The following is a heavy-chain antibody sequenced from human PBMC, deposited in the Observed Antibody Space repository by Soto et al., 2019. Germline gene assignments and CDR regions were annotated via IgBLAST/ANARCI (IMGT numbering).Heavy chain of an antibody. J-gene: IGHJ6*02. D-gene: IGHD6-13*01. CDR2: IYYSGST. CDR1: GGSISSGVYY. CDR3: ARDTEAGTYYYYYYGMDV. Sequence: SETLSLTCTVSGGSISSGVYYWSWIRHHPGKGLEWIGYIYYSGSTYYNPSLKSRVTISVDTSKNQFSLKLSYVTAADTAVYYCARDTEAGTYYYYYYGMDVWGQGTTVT. V-gene: IGHV4-31*03.